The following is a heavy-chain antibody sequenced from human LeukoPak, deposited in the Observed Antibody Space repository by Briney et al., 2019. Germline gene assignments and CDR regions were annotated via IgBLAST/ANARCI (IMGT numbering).Heavy chain of an antibody. Sequence: GGALRLSCAASGFNFSNYAMSWVRQAPGKGLEWVSAVSGSGGSTYYADSVKGRFTISRDNSKNTLYLQMNSLRAEDTAVYYCAKVVGAIPYYFDYWGQGTLVTVSS. CDR1: GFNFSNYA. CDR3: AKVVGAIPYYFDY. V-gene: IGHV3-23*01. J-gene: IGHJ4*02. D-gene: IGHD1-26*01. CDR2: VSGSGGST.